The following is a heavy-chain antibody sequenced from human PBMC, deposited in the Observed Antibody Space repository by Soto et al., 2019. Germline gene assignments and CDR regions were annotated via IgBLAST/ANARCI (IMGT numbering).Heavy chain of an antibody. CDR3: ASTGEAPEGDESGRGGAFDI. J-gene: IGHJ3*02. CDR1: GGTFSSYA. D-gene: IGHD1-26*01. Sequence: SVKVSCKASGGTFSSYAISWVRQAPGQGLEWMGGIIPVSGTANYAVKFQGRVTITVDRVTSTGYMELTSLRSEDTAVYFCASTGEAPEGDESGRGGAFDIWGQGTKVTVSS. V-gene: IGHV1-69*06. CDR2: IIPVSGTA.